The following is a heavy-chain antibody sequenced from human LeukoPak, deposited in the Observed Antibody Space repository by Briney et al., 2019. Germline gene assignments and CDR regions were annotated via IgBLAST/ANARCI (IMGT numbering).Heavy chain of an antibody. CDR2: ISWNSCSI. Sequence: SLRLSCAASGFTFDDYAMHWVRQAPGKGLEWVSGISWNSCSIGYADSVKGRFTISRDNAKNSLYLQMNSLRAEDTALYYCAKDRADYYDSSGELDYWGQGTLVTVSS. V-gene: IGHV3-9*01. D-gene: IGHD3-22*01. J-gene: IGHJ4*02. CDR1: GFTFDDYA. CDR3: AKDRADYYDSSGELDY.